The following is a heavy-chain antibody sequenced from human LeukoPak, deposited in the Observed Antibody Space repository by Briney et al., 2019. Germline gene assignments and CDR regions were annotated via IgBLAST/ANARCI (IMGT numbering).Heavy chain of an antibody. J-gene: IGHJ4*02. D-gene: IGHD2-2*01. CDR3: AKSGHCSSTSCPEDYFDY. Sequence: GGSLRLSCAASGFTFSSYGMHWVREAPGKGLEWVAVISYDGSIKYYADSVKGRFTISRDNSKNTLYLQMNSLRAEDTAVYYCAKSGHCSSTSCPEDYFDYWAREPWSPSPQ. CDR1: GFTFSSYG. V-gene: IGHV3-30*18. CDR2: ISYDGSIK.